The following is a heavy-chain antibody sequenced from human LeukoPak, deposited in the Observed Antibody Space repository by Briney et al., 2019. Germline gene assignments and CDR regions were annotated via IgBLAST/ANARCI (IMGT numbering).Heavy chain of an antibody. V-gene: IGHV1-8*01. CDR1: GYTLTSYD. Sequence: ASVRVSCKASGYTLTSYDINWVRQATGQGLEWMGWMNPNSGDTGYAQKFQGRVTMTRNTSISTAYMELSSLRSEDTAVYYCARGWSWSFDYWGQGTLVTVSS. CDR2: MNPNSGDT. D-gene: IGHD6-13*01. J-gene: IGHJ4*02. CDR3: ARGWSWSFDY.